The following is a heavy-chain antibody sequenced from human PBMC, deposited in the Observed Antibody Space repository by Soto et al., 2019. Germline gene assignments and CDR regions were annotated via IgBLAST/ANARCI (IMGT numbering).Heavy chain of an antibody. J-gene: IGHJ4*02. CDR3: ARGVAGSGFDL. V-gene: IGHV6-1*01. CDR1: GDSVSSNTAA. CDR2: TYYRSNWRH. Sequence: TLSLTCAISGDSVSSNTAAWNWIRSSPSRGLEWLGRTYYRSNWRHDYAVSVKSRITVNPDTSKNHFSLQLNSVTPDDTAVYYCARGVAGSGFDLWGQGTLVTVSS. D-gene: IGHD6-19*01.